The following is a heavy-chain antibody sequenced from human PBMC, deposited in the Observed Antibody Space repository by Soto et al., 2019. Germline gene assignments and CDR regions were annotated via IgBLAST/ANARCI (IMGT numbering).Heavy chain of an antibody. CDR2: IIPMFSTP. J-gene: IGHJ6*02. Sequence: QVQLEQSGAEVKKPGSSVKVSCKASGGNFRSEAISWVRQAPGHGLEWMGRIIPMFSTPHYAQKFQGRVTIIADESTTTVNMEMSGLTYEDTAVYYCARAQFSDILTADDYGMDVWGQGTSVTVSS. CDR1: GGNFRSEA. V-gene: IGHV1-69*18. D-gene: IGHD3-9*01. CDR3: ARAQFSDILTADDYGMDV.